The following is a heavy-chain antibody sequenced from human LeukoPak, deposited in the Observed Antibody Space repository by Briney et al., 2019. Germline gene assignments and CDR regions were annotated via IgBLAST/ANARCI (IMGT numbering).Heavy chain of an antibody. CDR3: VKDVGGSYAFDY. V-gene: IGHV3-64D*09. D-gene: IGHD1-26*01. Sequence: GGSLRLSCSASGFTFSRYAMHWVRQAPGKGLEYVSGINDNGGRTHYRDSVKGRFSISRDNFKNTLHLQMSTLRAEDTALYYCVKDVGGSYAFDYWGQGILVTVAS. CDR1: GFTFSRYA. CDR2: INDNGGRT. J-gene: IGHJ4*02.